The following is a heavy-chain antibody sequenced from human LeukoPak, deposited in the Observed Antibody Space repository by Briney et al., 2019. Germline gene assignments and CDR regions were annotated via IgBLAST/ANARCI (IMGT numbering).Heavy chain of an antibody. D-gene: IGHD3-10*01. Sequence: GGSLRLSCAASGFTLSSYEMTWVRQAPGKGLEWVSYISSSGSTIYYADSVKGRFTISRDNAKNSMYLQMNSLRAEDTAVYYCAELGITIIGYCGGKTITVTTSS. CDR2: ISSSGSTI. V-gene: IGHV3-48*03. J-gene: IGHJ6*04. CDR3: AELGITIIGYC. CDR1: GFTLSSYE.